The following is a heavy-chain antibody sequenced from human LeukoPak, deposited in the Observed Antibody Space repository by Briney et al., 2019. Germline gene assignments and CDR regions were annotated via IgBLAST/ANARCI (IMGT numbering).Heavy chain of an antibody. CDR1: GFTFNTYS. J-gene: IGHJ3*02. CDR2: TSTSGSYI. V-gene: IGHV3-21*01. CDR3: ARGTRDGYYLFDAFDI. D-gene: IGHD5-24*01. Sequence: GGSLRLSCAGSGFTFNTYSMNWVRQAPGKGLEWVSSTSTSGSYIYYADSVKGRFTISRDNAKNSLYLQMNSLRAEDTAVYYCARGTRDGYYLFDAFDIWGQGTMVTVSS.